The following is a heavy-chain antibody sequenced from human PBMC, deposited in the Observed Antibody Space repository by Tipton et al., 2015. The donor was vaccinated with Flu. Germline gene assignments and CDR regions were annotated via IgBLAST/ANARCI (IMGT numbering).Heavy chain of an antibody. CDR2: ITSGSGTV. D-gene: IGHD3-16*01. CDR1: GFTFSSHT. CDR3: ARDPYHDSNGFSHSRPTSVGAFDI. Sequence: SLRLSCEASGFTFSSHTMRWVRQAPGKGLEWIAYITSGSGTVFYADSVRGRFTVSRDNAKNSLYLEMNSLRGEDTAMYYCARDPYHDSNGFSHSRPTSVGAFDIWGQGAMVKVFS. J-gene: IGHJ3*02. V-gene: IGHV3-48*04.